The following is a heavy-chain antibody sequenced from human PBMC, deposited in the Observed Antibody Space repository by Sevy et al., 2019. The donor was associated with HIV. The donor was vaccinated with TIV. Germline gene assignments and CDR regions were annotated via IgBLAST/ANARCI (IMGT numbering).Heavy chain of an antibody. CDR1: GVIFSTSP. CDR2: LSYDDSDE. D-gene: IGHD3-10*01. CDR3: AKDDLGSIDY. Sequence: GGSLRLSCAASGVIFSTSPMHWVRQAPGKGLECVAILSYDDSDENYADSVKGRFTISRDNSKNTLYLQMTSLRTEDTAVYYCAKDDLGSIDYWGQGTLVTVSS. V-gene: IGHV3-30-3*02. J-gene: IGHJ4*02.